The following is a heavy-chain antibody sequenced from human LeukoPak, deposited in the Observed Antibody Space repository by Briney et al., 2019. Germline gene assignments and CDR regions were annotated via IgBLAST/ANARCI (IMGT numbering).Heavy chain of an antibody. Sequence: SETLSLTCTVSGGSISSYYWSWIRQPPGKGLEWIEEINQSGSTNYNPSLKSRVTISVDTSKNQFSLKLSSVTAADTAVYYCARGGVVSIFDYWGQGTLVTVSS. CDR1: GGSISSYY. J-gene: IGHJ4*02. CDR3: ARGGVVSIFDY. V-gene: IGHV4-34*01. CDR2: INQSGST. D-gene: IGHD2-15*01.